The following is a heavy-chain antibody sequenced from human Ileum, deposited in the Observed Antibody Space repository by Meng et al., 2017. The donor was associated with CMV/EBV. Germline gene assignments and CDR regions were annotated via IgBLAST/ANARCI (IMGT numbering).Heavy chain of an antibody. CDR3: ARGMVDYDSSGYFYDHAFDI. Sequence: LSLTCAASGFTFSSYWMSWVRQAPGKGLEWVANIKQDGSEKYYVDSVKGRFTISRDNAKNSLYLQMNSLRAEDTAVYYCARGMVDYDSSGYFYDHAFDIWGQGTMVTVSS. CDR2: IKQDGSEK. J-gene: IGHJ3*02. D-gene: IGHD3-22*01. CDR1: GFTFSSYW. V-gene: IGHV3-7*01.